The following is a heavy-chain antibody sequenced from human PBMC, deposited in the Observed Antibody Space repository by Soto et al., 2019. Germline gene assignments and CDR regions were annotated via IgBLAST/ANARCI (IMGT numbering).Heavy chain of an antibody. CDR3: AAHTQEQWLVRDTLDY. CDR1: GYRHTELS. V-gene: IGHV1-24*01. D-gene: IGHD6-19*01. Sequence: GASVKVSCEVCGYRHTELSMHWVRQAPGKGLEWMGGFDPEDGETIYAQKFQGRVTMTEDTSTDTAYMELSSLRSEDTAVYYCAAHTQEQWLVRDTLDYWGQGTLVTVSS. CDR2: FDPEDGET. J-gene: IGHJ4*02.